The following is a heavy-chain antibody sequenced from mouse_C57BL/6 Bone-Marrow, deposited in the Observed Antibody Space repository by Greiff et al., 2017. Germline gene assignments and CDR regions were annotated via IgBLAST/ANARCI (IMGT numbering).Heavy chain of an antibody. CDR1: GFTFSSYA. CDR3: ARERNWDEWYFDV. V-gene: IGHV5-4*01. CDR2: ISDGGSYT. D-gene: IGHD4-1*02. Sequence: EVQLVESGGGLVKPGGSLKLSCAVSGFTFSSYAMSWVRQTPEKRLEWVATISDGGSYTYYPDNVQGRFTISRDNAKNNLYLQMSHLKSEDTAMYYCARERNWDEWYFDVWGTGTTVTVSS. J-gene: IGHJ1*03.